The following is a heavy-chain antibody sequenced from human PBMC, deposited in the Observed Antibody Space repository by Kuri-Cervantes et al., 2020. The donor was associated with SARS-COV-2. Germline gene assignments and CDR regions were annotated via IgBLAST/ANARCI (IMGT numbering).Heavy chain of an antibody. J-gene: IGHJ3*02. CDR1: GFTFSSYS. CDR3: ARDRGYCSGGSCYQHDAFDI. CDR2: ISSSSYI. Sequence: GGSLRLSCAASGFTFSSYSMNWVRQAPGKGLEWASSISSSSYIYYADSVKGRFTISRDNAKNSLYLQMNSLRAEDTAVYYCARDRGYCSGGSCYQHDAFDIWGQGTMVTVSS. V-gene: IGHV3-21*01. D-gene: IGHD2-15*01.